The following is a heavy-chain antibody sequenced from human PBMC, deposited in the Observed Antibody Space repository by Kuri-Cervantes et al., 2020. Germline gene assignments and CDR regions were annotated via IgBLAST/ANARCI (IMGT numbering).Heavy chain of an antibody. V-gene: IGHV3-11*04. CDR1: GFSFSDYY. J-gene: IGHJ5*02. CDR2: ISSSGSSI. D-gene: IGHD5-18*01. CDR3: AGGYSYGYFFGHQSA. Sequence: GGSLRLSCAASGFSFSDYYMSWIRQAPGKGLEWVSYISSSGSSILYGDSVKGRFTISRDNAKNSLYLQMNSLRAEDTAVYYCAGGYSYGYFFGHQSAWGQGTLVTVSS.